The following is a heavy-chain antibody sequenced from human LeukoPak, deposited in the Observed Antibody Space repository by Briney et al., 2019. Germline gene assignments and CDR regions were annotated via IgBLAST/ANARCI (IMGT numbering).Heavy chain of an antibody. CDR3: ARGENTIFGVVNYYYYYMDV. V-gene: IGHV3-21*01. CDR1: GFNFSSYS. Sequence: GGSLRLSCAASGFNFSSYSMNWLRQAPGKGLEWVSSISSSSSYIYYADSVKGRFTISRDNAKSSLYLQMNSLRVEDTAVYYCARGENTIFGVVNYYYYYMDVWGKGTTVTVSS. CDR2: ISSSSSYI. D-gene: IGHD3-3*01. J-gene: IGHJ6*03.